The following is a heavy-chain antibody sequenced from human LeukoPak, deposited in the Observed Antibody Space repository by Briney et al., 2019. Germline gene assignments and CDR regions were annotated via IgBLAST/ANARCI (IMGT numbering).Heavy chain of an antibody. V-gene: IGHV6-1*01. CDR2: TYYRPKWYN. CDR3: ARGWGYCSGGSCYVFDY. J-gene: IGHJ4*02. CDR1: GDIVSSNSAA. Sequence: SQTLSLTCTISGDIVSSNSAAWNWIRQSPSRGLEWLGRTYYRPKWYNDYAVSVKSRISINPDTSKNRISLQLKSVTPEDTAVYYCARGWGYCSGGSCYVFDYWGQGTLVTVSS. D-gene: IGHD2-15*01.